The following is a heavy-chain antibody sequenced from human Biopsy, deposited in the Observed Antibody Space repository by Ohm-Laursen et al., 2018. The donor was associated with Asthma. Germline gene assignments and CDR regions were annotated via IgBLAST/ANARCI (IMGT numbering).Heavy chain of an antibody. J-gene: IGHJ5*02. CDR2: IYWDDYN. D-gene: IGHD6-6*01. CDR1: GFSLRTPGVG. V-gene: IGHV2-5*02. CDR3: AHQYSSLRGWAFDP. Sequence: TTQTLTLTCSFSGFSLRTPGVGVGWIRQSPGKALEWLALIYWDDYNLFRPSLKRRLTITKDPSKNQVVLTMTNMDPVDTATYYCAHQYSSLRGWAFDPWGQGTLVTVSS.